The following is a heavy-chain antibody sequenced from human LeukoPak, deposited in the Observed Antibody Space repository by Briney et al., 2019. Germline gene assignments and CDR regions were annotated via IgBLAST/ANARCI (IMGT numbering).Heavy chain of an antibody. CDR1: GGTFSSYA. J-gene: IGHJ4*02. CDR2: IIPILGIA. CDR3: AREMVRGVPDY. V-gene: IGHV1-69*04. Sequence: SVKVSCKASGGTFSSYAISWVRQAPGQGLEWMGRIIPILGIANYARKFQGRVTITADKSTSTAYMELSSLRSEDTAVYYCAREMVRGVPDYWGQGTLVTVSS. D-gene: IGHD3-10*01.